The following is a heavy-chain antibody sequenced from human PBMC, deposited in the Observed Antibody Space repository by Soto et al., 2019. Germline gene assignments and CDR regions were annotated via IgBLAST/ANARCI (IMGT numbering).Heavy chain of an antibody. CDR3: AGNCGGDCDCLQH. CDR1: GGSISSGGYY. D-gene: IGHD2-21*02. CDR2: IYYSESP. J-gene: IGHJ1*01. V-gene: IGHV4-31*03. Sequence: PSETLSLTCTVSGGSISSGGYYWSWIRHDPRKYREWIAYIYYSESPYYSPSLMSRVTISVDTSMNQFALKLGSVTAADTAVYYCAGNCGGDCDCLQHWGQGTLVTVSS.